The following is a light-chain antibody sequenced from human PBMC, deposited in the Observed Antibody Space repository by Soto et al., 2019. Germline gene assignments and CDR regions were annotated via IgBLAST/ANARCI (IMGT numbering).Light chain of an antibody. CDR3: QQRGTWPQEYT. V-gene: IGKV3-11*01. Sequence: EVVLTQSPATLSLSPGERATLSCRASQSVSSYLAWYQQKPGQAPRLLIYDASNRATGIPARFSGSGSGTEFTLTISSLEPEDFAVYYCQQRGTWPQEYTFGQGTKLEIK. CDR1: QSVSSY. CDR2: DAS. J-gene: IGKJ2*01.